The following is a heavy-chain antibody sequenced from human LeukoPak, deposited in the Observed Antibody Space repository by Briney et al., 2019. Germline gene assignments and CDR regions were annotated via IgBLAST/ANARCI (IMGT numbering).Heavy chain of an antibody. CDR2: INHSGST. CDR3: ARLYYYGSGSLPPNWFDP. J-gene: IGHJ5*02. D-gene: IGHD3-10*01. Sequence: SGTLSLTCAVYGGSFSGYYWSWIRQPPGKGLEWIGEINHSGSTNYNPSLKSRVTISVDTSKNQFSLKLSSVTAADAAVYYCARLYYYGSGSLPPNWFDPWGQGTLVTVSS. V-gene: IGHV4-34*01. CDR1: GGSFSGYY.